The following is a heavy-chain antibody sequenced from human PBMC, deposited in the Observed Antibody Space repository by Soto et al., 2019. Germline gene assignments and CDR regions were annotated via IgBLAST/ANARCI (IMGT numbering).Heavy chain of an antibody. CDR2: ISAHNGNT. CDR3: ARGRYGDY. CDR1: GYTFTSYG. J-gene: IGHJ4*02. V-gene: IGHV1-18*01. D-gene: IGHD1-1*01. Sequence: QVHLVQSGAEVKKPGASVKVSCKGSGYTFTSYGITWVRQAPGQGLEWMGWISAHNGNTNYAQKLQGRVTVTRDTSTSTAYMELRSMRSDYTAVYYFARGRYGDYWGQGALVTVSS.